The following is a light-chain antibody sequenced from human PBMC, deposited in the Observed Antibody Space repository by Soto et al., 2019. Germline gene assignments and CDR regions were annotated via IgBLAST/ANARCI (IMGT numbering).Light chain of an antibody. J-gene: IGLJ2*01. CDR1: TSNIGNNY. Sequence: QSVLTQPPSASGTPVQMVTISCSGGTSNIGNNYVYWYQQFPGTAPKLLIYRHTHQPSGVTEQIPGSSSGTSASLVNSGLRSEDEADYYCSAWDDSLNGVIFGGGTTVTVL. CDR3: SAWDDSLNGVI. V-gene: IGLV1-47*01. CDR2: RHT.